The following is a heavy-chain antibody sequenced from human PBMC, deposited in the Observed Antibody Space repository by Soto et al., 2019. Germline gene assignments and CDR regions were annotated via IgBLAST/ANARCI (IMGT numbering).Heavy chain of an antibody. CDR2: ISSSGSVI. Sequence: PGGSLRLSCAASGFTFSRYSINWVRQAPGKGLEWISYISSSGSVINYADSVKGRFIISRDNAKNALYLQMNSLRAEDTAVYYCTTDSLFTMILVRFDFWGHGTLVTVSS. D-gene: IGHD3-22*01. J-gene: IGHJ4*01. CDR1: GFTFSRYS. V-gene: IGHV3-48*01. CDR3: TTDSLFTMILVRFDF.